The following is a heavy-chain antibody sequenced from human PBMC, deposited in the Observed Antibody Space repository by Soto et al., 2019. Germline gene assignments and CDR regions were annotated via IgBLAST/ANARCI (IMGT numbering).Heavy chain of an antibody. CDR3: ARDDSSGYYYGPTFDY. D-gene: IGHD3-22*01. V-gene: IGHV3-30-3*01. CDR2: ISYDGSNK. Sequence: HPGGSLRLSCAASGFTFSSYAMHWVRQAPGKGLEWVAVISYDGSNKYYADSVKGRFTISRDNSKNTLYLQMNSLRAEDTAVYYCARDDSSGYYYGPTFDYWGQGTLVTVSS. CDR1: GFTFSSYA. J-gene: IGHJ4*02.